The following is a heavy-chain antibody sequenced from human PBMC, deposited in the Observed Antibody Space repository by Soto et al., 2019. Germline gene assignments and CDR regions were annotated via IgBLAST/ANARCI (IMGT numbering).Heavy chain of an antibody. Sequence: SGGSLRLSSSASGFPFSNYAMSWVRQAPGKGLECVSFIHSDGSTHYTDSVRGRFTISRDNSKNTLYVQMDRLRVDDTAVYFCAIVASGPFVYWGQGTLV. CDR1: GFPFSNYA. D-gene: IGHD6-19*01. V-gene: IGHV3-23*01. J-gene: IGHJ4*02. CDR3: AIVASGPFVY. CDR2: IHSDGST.